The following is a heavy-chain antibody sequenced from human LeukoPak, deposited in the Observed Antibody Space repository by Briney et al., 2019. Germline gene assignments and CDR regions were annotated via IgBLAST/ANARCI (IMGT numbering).Heavy chain of an antibody. CDR3: AKGRGRWLQFDAFDI. D-gene: IGHD5-24*01. V-gene: IGHV3-43*01. CDR1: GFTFDDYT. CDR2: ISWDGGST. Sequence: PGGSLRLSSAASGFTFDDYTMHWVRQAPGKGLEWVSLISWDGGSTYYADSVKGRFTISRDNSKNSLYLQMNSLRTEDTALYYCAKGRGRWLQFDAFDIWGQGTMVTVSS. J-gene: IGHJ3*02.